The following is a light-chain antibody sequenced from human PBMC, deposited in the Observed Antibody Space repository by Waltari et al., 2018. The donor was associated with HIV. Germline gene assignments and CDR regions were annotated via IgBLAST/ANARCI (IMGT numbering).Light chain of an antibody. CDR2: DVN. J-gene: IGLJ2*01. Sequence: QSALTQPASVSESPGQSITIACSGTTSDIGGYNLVAWYQQHPGKAPKLIIYDVNKPPSGVSNRFSGSKSGNTASLTISGLQAEDEADYYCSSYAGARGGVFGGGTKLTVL. V-gene: IGLV2-23*02. CDR3: SSYAGARGGV. CDR1: TSDIGGYNL.